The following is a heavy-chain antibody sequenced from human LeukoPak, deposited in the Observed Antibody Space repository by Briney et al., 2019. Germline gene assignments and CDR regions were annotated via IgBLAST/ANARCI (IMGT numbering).Heavy chain of an antibody. J-gene: IGHJ4*02. CDR2: IYYSGST. Sequence: SETLSLTCTVSGGSISSYYWSWIRQPPGKGLEWIGYIYYSGSTNYNPSLKSRVTISVDTSKNQFSLKLSSVTAADTAVYYCASAGYDYGGNGGFDYWGQGTLVTVSS. CDR1: GGSISSYY. D-gene: IGHD4-23*01. CDR3: ASAGYDYGGNGGFDY. V-gene: IGHV4-59*08.